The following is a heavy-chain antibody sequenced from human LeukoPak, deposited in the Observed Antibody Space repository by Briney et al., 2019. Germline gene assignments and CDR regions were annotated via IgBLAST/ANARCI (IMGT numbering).Heavy chain of an antibody. CDR3: ARDLGKPAGDY. CDR1: GGTFSSYA. J-gene: IGHJ4*02. V-gene: IGHV1-69*13. Sequence: ASVKVSCKASGGTFSSYAISWVRQAPGQGLEWMGGIIPIFGTANYVQKFQGRVTITADESTSTAYMELSSLRSEDTAVYYCARDLGKPAGDYWGQGTLVTVSS. D-gene: IGHD6-13*01. CDR2: IIPIFGTA.